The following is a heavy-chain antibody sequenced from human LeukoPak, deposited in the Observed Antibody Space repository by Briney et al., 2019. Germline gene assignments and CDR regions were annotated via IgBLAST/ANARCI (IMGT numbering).Heavy chain of an antibody. CDR1: GGTFSSYA. CDR3: ARGPPYQLLPNWFDP. Sequence: GASVKVSCKASGGTFSSYAISWVRQAPGQGLEWMGGIIPILGTANYAQKFQGRVTITADKSTSTAYMELSSLRSEDTAVYYCARGPPYQLLPNWFDPWGQGTLVTVSS. J-gene: IGHJ5*02. D-gene: IGHD2-2*01. CDR2: IIPILGTA. V-gene: IGHV1-69*10.